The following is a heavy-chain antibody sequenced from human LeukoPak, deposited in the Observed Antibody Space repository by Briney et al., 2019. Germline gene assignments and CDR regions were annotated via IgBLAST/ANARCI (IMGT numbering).Heavy chain of an antibody. J-gene: IGHJ6*02. CDR2: IGDTT. CDR3: AKFGSGWYYYYGMDV. D-gene: IGHD6-19*01. V-gene: IGHV3-23*01. Sequence: GGSLRLSCAASGFTFSIYAMSWVRQAPGKGLEWVSAIGDTTYYADSVEGRFTISRDNSKNTLYLQMNSLRAEDTAVYYCAKFGSGWYYYYGMDVWGQGTTVTVSS. CDR1: GFTFSIYA.